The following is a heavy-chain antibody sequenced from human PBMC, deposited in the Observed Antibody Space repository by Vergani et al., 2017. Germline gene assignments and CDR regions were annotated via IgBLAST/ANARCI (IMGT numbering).Heavy chain of an antibody. CDR3: AAIAWITTVTHDAFDI. CDR1: GFTFTSSA. Sequence: QMQLVQSGPEVKKPGTSVKVSCKASGFTFTSSAVQWVRQARGQRLEWIGWIVVGSGNTNYAQKFQERVTITRDMSTSTAYMELSSLRSEDTAVYYCAAIAWITTVTHDAFDIWGQGTMVTVSS. V-gene: IGHV1-58*01. CDR2: IVVGSGNT. J-gene: IGHJ3*02. D-gene: IGHD4-17*01.